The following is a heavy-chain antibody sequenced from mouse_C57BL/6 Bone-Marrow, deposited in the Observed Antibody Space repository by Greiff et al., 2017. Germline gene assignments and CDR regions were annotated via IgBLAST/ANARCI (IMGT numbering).Heavy chain of an antibody. CDR1: GFNIKDYY. J-gene: IGHJ3*01. CDR3: TTGGSSPTWFAY. CDR2: IDPEDGDT. D-gene: IGHD1-1*01. Sequence: VQLQQSGAELVRPGASVKLSCTASGFNIKDYYMHWVKQRPEQGLEWIGRIDPEDGDTEYAPKFQGKATMTADTSSNTAYLQLSSLTSEDTAVYYCTTGGSSPTWFAYWGQGTLVTVSA. V-gene: IGHV14-1*01.